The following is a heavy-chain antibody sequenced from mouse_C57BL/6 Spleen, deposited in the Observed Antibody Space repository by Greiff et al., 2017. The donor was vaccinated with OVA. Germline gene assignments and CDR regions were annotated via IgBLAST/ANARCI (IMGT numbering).Heavy chain of an antibody. J-gene: IGHJ1*03. Sequence: EVQLVESGGGLVKPGGSLKLSCAASGFTFSDYGMHWVRQAPEKGLEWVAYISSGSSTIYYADTVKGRFTISRDNAKNTLFLQMTSRRSGDTARYDCARSRARYFDVWGTGTTVTVSS. V-gene: IGHV5-17*01. D-gene: IGHD1-1*01. CDR3: ARSRARYFDV. CDR2: ISSGSSTI. CDR1: GFTFSDYG.